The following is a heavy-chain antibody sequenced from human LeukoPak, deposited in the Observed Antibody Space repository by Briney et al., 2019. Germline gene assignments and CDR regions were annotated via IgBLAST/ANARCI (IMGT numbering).Heavy chain of an antibody. Sequence: GGSLRLSCAASGFTFSSYGMHWVRQAPGKGLEWVAFIRYDGSNKYYADSVKGRFTISRDNAKNSLYLQMNSLRAEDTAVYYCASTDYGSVGYYYYYMDVWGKGTTVTISS. CDR1: GFTFSSYG. J-gene: IGHJ6*03. V-gene: IGHV3-30*02. CDR2: IRYDGSNK. D-gene: IGHD4-17*01. CDR3: ASTDYGSVGYYYYYMDV.